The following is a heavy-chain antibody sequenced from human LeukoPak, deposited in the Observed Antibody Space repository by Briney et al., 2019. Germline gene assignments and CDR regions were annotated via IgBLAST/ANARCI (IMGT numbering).Heavy chain of an antibody. J-gene: IGHJ4*02. CDR1: GFTFSSYA. Sequence: PGGSLRLSCAASGFTFSSYAMSWVRQAPGKGLEWVSAISGSGDSTYYADSVKGRFTVSRDNSKNTLYLQMNSLRAEDTAVYYCARGYCSGASCYGGDYWGQGTLVTVSS. CDR2: ISGSGDST. V-gene: IGHV3-23*01. D-gene: IGHD2-15*01. CDR3: ARGYCSGASCYGGDY.